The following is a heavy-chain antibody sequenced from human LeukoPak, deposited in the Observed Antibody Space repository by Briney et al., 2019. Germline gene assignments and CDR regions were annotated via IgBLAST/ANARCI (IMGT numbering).Heavy chain of an antibody. V-gene: IGHV1-2*06. CDR1: GYTFTAYY. D-gene: IGHD4-11*01. J-gene: IGHJ5*02. Sequence: ASVKVSCKASGYTFTAYYIHWVRQAPGQGFEWMGRINPNSGDTNYAQKFQGRVTMTRDTSISTAYMELSRLRSDDAAVYYCAREGSQDYSNYFNWFDPWGQGTLVTVSS. CDR2: INPNSGDT. CDR3: AREGSQDYSNYFNWFDP.